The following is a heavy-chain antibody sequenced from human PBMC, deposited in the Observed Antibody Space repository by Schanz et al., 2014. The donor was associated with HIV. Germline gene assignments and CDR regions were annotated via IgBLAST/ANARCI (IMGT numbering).Heavy chain of an antibody. CDR2: LFGSNE. V-gene: IGHV3-30*04. Sequence: QAQLVESGGGVVQPGGSLRLSCAASGFSSSNSVIHWVRQAPGKGLEWVAALFGSNEHYKESVKGRFTISRDNDNDSLYLQMNSLRVEDTTLYYCVKDSGTLVSGARWFDPWGQGTQVTVSS. CDR1: GFSSSNSV. J-gene: IGHJ5*02. CDR3: VKDSGTLVSGARWFDP. D-gene: IGHD6-19*01.